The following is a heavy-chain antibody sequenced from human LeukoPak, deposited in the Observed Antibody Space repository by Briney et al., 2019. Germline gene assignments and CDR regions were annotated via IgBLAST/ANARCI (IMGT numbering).Heavy chain of an antibody. CDR1: GGSISSGGYS. J-gene: IGHJ5*02. D-gene: IGHD5-12*01. V-gene: IGHV4-30-2*01. CDR2: IYHSGST. CDR3: ARVGVYSGYDFGWFDP. Sequence: PSQTLSLTCAVSGGSISSGGYSWSWIRQPPGKGLEWIGYIYHSGSTYYNPSLKSRVTISVDRSKNQFSLKLSSVTAADTAVYYCARVGVYSGYDFGWFDPWGQGTLVTVSS.